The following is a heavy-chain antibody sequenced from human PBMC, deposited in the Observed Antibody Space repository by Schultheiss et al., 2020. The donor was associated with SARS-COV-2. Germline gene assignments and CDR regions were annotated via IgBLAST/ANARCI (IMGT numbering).Heavy chain of an antibody. D-gene: IGHD6-13*01. Sequence: SLKISCAASKFTFHDYAMHWVRQVPGKGLEWVAGISWDSGITGYADSVMGRFSISRDNAKKSLFLQMNSLRSEDTAFYYCAKDKSRQQLALEDWGPGTLVTVSS. CDR3: AKDKSRQQLALED. CDR1: KFTFHDYA. V-gene: IGHV3-9*01. J-gene: IGHJ4*02. CDR2: ISWDSGIT.